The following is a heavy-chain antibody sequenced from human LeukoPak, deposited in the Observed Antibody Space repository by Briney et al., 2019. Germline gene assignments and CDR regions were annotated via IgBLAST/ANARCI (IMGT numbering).Heavy chain of an antibody. J-gene: IGHJ3*02. Sequence: PGGSLRLSCAASGFTFSSYSMYWVRQAPGKGLEWVSYISSSSSTIYYADSVKGRFTISRDNAKNSLYLQMNSLRAEDTAVYYCAGVNWNYVYSAFDIWGQGTMVTVSS. V-gene: IGHV3-48*01. CDR3: AGVNWNYVYSAFDI. CDR2: ISSSSSTI. CDR1: GFTFSSYS. D-gene: IGHD1-7*01.